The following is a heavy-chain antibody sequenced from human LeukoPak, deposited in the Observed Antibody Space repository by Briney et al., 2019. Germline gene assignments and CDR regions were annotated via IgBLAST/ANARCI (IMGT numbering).Heavy chain of an antibody. CDR1: GGTFSSYA. D-gene: IGHD3-9*01. CDR3: AREVLRYFDWLPGGFDP. CDR2: IIPILGIA. V-gene: IGHV1-69*04. Sequence: SVTVSCKASGGTFSSYAISWVRQAPGQGLEWMGRIIPILGIATYAQKFQGRVTITADKSTSTAYMELSSLRSEDTAVYYCAREVLRYFDWLPGGFDPWGQGTLVTVSS. J-gene: IGHJ5*02.